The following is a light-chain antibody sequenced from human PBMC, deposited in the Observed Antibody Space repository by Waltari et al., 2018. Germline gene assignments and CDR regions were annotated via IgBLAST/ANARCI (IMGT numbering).Light chain of an antibody. CDR3: QQYDGEVVT. J-gene: IGKJ4*01. Sequence: EIVLTQSPGTLSLSPGERATLSCRASQSVTSISLTWYQQKVGQAPRLLIYGTSSRATGIPDSFSGSGSGTDFTLTISRLEPEDFAVYYCQQYDGEVVTFGGGTKVEI. CDR2: GTS. CDR1: QSVTSIS. V-gene: IGKV3-20*01.